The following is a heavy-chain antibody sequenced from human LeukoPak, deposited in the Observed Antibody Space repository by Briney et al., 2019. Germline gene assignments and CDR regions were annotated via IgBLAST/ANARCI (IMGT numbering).Heavy chain of an antibody. CDR3: ARGSPGIAVAGELRP. J-gene: IGHJ5*02. V-gene: IGHV3-74*01. D-gene: IGHD6-13*01. Sequence: GGSLRLSCAASGFTFSSYWMHWVRQPPGKGLVWVSHINSDGSSTNYADSVKGRFTISRDNSKNTLYLQMNSLRAEDTAVYYCARGSPGIAVAGELRPWGQGTLVTVSS. CDR2: INSDGSST. CDR1: GFTFSSYW.